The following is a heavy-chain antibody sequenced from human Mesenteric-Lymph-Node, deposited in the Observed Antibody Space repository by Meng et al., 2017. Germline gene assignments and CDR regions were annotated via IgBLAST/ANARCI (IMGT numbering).Heavy chain of an antibody. V-gene: IGHV1-3*01. Sequence: QVHLVQSGAEVKKPGASVKVSCKASGYTFTTYAIHWVRQAPGQRLEWMGWINAGNGNTRYPQKFHGRVSITRDTSASTAYMELSSLRSEDTAVYYCARCIAVAGNWFDPWGQGTLVTVSS. CDR2: INAGNGNT. CDR3: ARCIAVAGNWFDP. J-gene: IGHJ5*02. CDR1: GYTFTTYA. D-gene: IGHD6-19*01.